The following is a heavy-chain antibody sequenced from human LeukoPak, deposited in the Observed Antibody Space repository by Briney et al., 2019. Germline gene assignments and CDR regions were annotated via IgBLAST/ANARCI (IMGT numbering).Heavy chain of an antibody. Sequence: GGSPRLSCAASGFTFSSYSMNWVRQAPGKGLEWVSYIFTSSSTIYYADSVKGRFTISRDNAKNSLYLQMNSLRAEDTAVYYCARDGTTDYYYGMDVWGHGTTVTVSS. CDR3: ARDGTTDYYYGMDV. CDR1: GFTFSSYS. J-gene: IGHJ6*02. D-gene: IGHD1-1*01. CDR2: IFTSSSTI. V-gene: IGHV3-48*01.